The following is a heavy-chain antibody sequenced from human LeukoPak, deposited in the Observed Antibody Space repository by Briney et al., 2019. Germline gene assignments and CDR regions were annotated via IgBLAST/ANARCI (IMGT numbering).Heavy chain of an antibody. J-gene: IGHJ4*02. CDR2: ISGSGSNT. D-gene: IGHD7-27*01. V-gene: IGHV3-23*01. CDR1: GFTVSSYA. CDR3: AKDRTGDLDY. Sequence: GGSLRLSCAASGFTVSSYAMSWVRQAPGKGLEWVSDISGSGSNTYYADSVKGRFTISRDNSKNTLYLQMNSLRAEDTAVYYCAKDRTGDLDYWGQGTLVTVSS.